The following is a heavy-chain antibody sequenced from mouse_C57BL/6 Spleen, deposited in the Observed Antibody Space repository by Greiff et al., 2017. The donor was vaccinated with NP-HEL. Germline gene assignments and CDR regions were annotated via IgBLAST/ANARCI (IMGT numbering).Heavy chain of an antibody. J-gene: IGHJ4*01. V-gene: IGHV1-50*01. CDR2: IDPSDSYT. Sequence: QVQLKQPGAELVKPGASVKLSCKASGYTFTSYWMQWVKQRPGQGLEWIGEIDPSDSYTNYNQKFKGKATLTVDTSSSTAYMQLSSLTSEDSAVYYCARRMGDGYPYAMDYWGQGTSVTVSS. CDR1: GYTFTSYW. CDR3: ARRMGDGYPYAMDY. D-gene: IGHD2-3*01.